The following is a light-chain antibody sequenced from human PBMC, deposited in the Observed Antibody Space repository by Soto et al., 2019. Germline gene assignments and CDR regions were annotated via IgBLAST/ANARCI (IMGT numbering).Light chain of an antibody. V-gene: IGLV2-14*01. CDR3: SSYTISTTYV. CDR1: SSDVGGYNY. Sequence: QSALTQPASVSASPGQSIAISCTGTSSDVGGYNYVSWYQQHPGKAPKLMIYDVSNRPSGVSNRFSGSKSGNTASLTISGLQAEDEADYYCSSYTISTTYVFGTGTKLTVL. J-gene: IGLJ1*01. CDR2: DVS.